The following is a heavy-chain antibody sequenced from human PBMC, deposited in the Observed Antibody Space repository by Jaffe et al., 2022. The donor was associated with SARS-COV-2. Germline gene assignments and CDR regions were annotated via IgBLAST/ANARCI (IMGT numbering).Heavy chain of an antibody. V-gene: IGHV3-30-3*01. D-gene: IGHD3-22*01. Sequence: QLVESGGGVVQPGGSLRLTCAASDFTFGTSAMQWVRQAPGRGLEYVAVISFDGSISFYGDSGKGRFTISRDNSKDTLYLQMNSLRTDDTAVYYCAREHYDYSLGALDIWGQGTMVTVS. CDR1: DFTFGTSA. CDR2: ISFDGSIS. J-gene: IGHJ3*02. CDR3: AREHYDYSLGALDI.